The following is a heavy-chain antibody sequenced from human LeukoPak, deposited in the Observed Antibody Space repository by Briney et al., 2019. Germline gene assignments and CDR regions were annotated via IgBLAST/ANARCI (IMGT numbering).Heavy chain of an antibody. CDR2: ISSSGSTI. Sequence: GGSLRLSCAASGFTFSDYYMSWIRQAPGKGLEWVSYISSSGSTIYYADSVKGRFTISRDNAKNSLYLQMNSLRSDDTAVYYCARVIGYGQQPGDYWGQGTLVTVSS. V-gene: IGHV3-11*01. J-gene: IGHJ4*02. D-gene: IGHD6-13*01. CDR1: GFTFSDYY. CDR3: ARVIGYGQQPGDY.